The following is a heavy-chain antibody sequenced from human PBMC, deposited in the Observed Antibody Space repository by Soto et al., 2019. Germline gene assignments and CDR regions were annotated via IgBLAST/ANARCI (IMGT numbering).Heavy chain of an antibody. CDR2: ISAYNGNT. V-gene: IGHV1-18*01. J-gene: IGHJ4*01. Sequence: GASVKVSCKASGYTFTSYGISWVRQAPGQRLEWMGWISAYNGNTNYAQKLQGRVTMTTDTSTSTAYMELRSLRSDDTAVYYCARDEGGDRPSFGVGFDYWGRGTLVTVSS. CDR3: ARDEGGDRPSFGVGFDY. CDR1: GYTFTSYG. D-gene: IGHD3-3*01.